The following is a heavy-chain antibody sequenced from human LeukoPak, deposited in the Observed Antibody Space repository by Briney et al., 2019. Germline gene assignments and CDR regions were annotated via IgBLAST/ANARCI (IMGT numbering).Heavy chain of an antibody. V-gene: IGHV1-69*13. J-gene: IGHJ5*02. Sequence: ASVKVSCKASGGTFSSYAISWVRQAPGQGLEWMGGIIPIFGTANYAQKFQGRVTITADESTSTAYMELSSLRSEDTAVYYCAREVGCSGWSHWFDPWGQGTLVTVSS. CDR2: IIPIFGTA. D-gene: IGHD6-19*01. CDR1: GGTFSSYA. CDR3: AREVGCSGWSHWFDP.